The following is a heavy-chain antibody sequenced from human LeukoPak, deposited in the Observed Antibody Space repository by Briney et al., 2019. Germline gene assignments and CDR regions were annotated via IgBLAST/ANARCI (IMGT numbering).Heavy chain of an antibody. CDR1: GYSLSSGYY. V-gene: IGHV4-38-2*02. Sequence: SXXXSLTCAVXGYSLSSGYYWGWIRRPPGKGREGIGNIYYTGSTYYNPSLKSRVTISIDTSNNQFSLKLTSVTAADTAVYYCGREVGYSNYDSHWGQGTLVTVSS. D-gene: IGHD4-11*01. CDR2: IYYTGST. J-gene: IGHJ4*02. CDR3: GREVGYSNYDSH.